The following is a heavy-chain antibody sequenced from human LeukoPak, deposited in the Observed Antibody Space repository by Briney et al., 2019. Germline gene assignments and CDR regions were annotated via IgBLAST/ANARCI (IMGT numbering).Heavy chain of an antibody. CDR3: ARQYFDRTGYYYFDY. D-gene: IGHD3-22*01. CDR1: GDAITGGSYY. Sequence: SETLSLTCTVSGDAITGGSYYWGWIRQSPGKGLEWIGSMYYSGNTYSNPSLESRVTMSADTSKNQFSLKLNSVSVADTAVYYCARQYFDRTGYYYFDYWGQGTLVIVSS. J-gene: IGHJ4*02. CDR2: MYYSGNT. V-gene: IGHV4-39*01.